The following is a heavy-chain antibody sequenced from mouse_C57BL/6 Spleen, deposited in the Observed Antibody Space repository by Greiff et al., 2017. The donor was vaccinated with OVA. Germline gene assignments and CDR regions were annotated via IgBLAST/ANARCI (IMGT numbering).Heavy chain of an antibody. V-gene: IGHV1-50*01. CDR3: ARCKGNYDYAMDY. CDR1: GYTFTSYW. CDR2: IDPSDSYT. D-gene: IGHD2-1*01. Sequence: QVQLQQPGAELVKPGASVKLSCKASGYTFTSYWMQWVKQRPGQGLEWIGEIDPSDSYTNYNQKFKGKATLTVDTSSSTAYMQLSSLTSEDSAVYYCARCKGNYDYAMDYWGQGTSVTVSS. J-gene: IGHJ4*01.